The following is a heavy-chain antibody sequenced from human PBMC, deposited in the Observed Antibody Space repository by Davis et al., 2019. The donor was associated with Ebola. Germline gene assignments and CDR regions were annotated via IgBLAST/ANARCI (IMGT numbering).Heavy chain of an antibody. CDR2: IYYSGST. CDR1: GGSISSYY. V-gene: IGHV4-59*01. CDR3: ARFVTGVDY. Sequence: PSETLSLTCTVSGGSISSYYWSWIRQPPGKGLEWIGDIYYSGSTNYNPSLKSRVTISVDTSKNQFSLKLSSVTAADTAVYYCARFVTGVDYWGQGTLVTVSS. D-gene: IGHD2-21*02. J-gene: IGHJ4*02.